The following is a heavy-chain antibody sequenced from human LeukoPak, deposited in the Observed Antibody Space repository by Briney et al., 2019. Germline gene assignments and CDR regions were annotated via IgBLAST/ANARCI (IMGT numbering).Heavy chain of an antibody. D-gene: IGHD1-1*01. V-gene: IGHV3-23*01. CDR1: GFTFSSYA. Sequence: PGGSLRLSCAASGFTFSSYAMSWVRHAPGKGLEWVSAISGSGGSTYYADSVKGRFTISRDNSKNTLYLQMNSLRAEDTAVYFCAKAVIAGTGTTGMRRAFDIWGQGTMVTVSS. CDR2: ISGSGGST. J-gene: IGHJ3*02. CDR3: AKAVIAGTGTTGMRRAFDI.